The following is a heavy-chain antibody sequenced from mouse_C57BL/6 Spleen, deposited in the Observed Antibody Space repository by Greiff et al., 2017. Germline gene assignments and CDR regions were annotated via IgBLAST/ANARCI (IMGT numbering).Heavy chain of an antibody. J-gene: IGHJ4*01. CDR2: IDPSDSYN. CDR1: GYTFTSYW. V-gene: IGHV1-69*01. Sequence: QVHVKQPGAELVMPGASVKLSCKASGYTFTSYWMHWVKQRPGQGLEWNGEIDPSDSYNNYNQKFKGKSTLTVDKSTSTAYMQLSSLTSADSAVYYCARRYYGSSDDAMDYWGKGASVTVSS. D-gene: IGHD1-1*01. CDR3: ARRYYGSSDDAMDY.